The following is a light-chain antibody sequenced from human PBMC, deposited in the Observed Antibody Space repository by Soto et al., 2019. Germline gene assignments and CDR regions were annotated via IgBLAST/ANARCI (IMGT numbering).Light chain of an antibody. CDR3: CSYAGSSWV. Sequence: QSALTQPRSVSGSPGQSVTISCTGTSSDVGGYNYVSWYQQHPGKAPKLMIYDVSKRPSGVPDRFSGSKSVNTASLTISGLQAEDEADYYCCSYAGSSWVFGGVTKLTVL. CDR1: SSDVGGYNY. V-gene: IGLV2-11*01. J-gene: IGLJ3*02. CDR2: DVS.